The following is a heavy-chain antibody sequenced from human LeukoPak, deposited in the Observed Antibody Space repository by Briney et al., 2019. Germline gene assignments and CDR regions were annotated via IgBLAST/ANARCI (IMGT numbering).Heavy chain of an antibody. V-gene: IGHV1-46*02. CDR2: IDPNGGST. CDR1: AYTFNGYL. J-gene: IGHJ5*02. CDR3: ARDLGLRGVTNWFDP. D-gene: IGHD3-10*01. Sequence: GASVKVSCKASAYTFNGYLIHWVRQAPGQGLEWMRLIDPNGGSTGYAQRFQGRVTVTRDTSTSTVYMELSSLRSEDTAVYYCARDLGLRGVTNWFDPWGQGTLVTVSS.